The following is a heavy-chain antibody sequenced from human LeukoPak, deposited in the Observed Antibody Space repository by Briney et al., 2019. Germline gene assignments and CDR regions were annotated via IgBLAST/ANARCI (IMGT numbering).Heavy chain of an antibody. J-gene: IGHJ6*02. V-gene: IGHV1-2*04. Sequence: GASVKVSCKASGYTFTGYYMHWVRQAPGQGLEWMGWINPNSGGTNYAQKFQGWVTMTRDTSISTAYMELSRLRSDDTAVYYCARADGLGSFYGMDVWGQGTTVTVSS. CDR1: GYTFTGYY. D-gene: IGHD3-10*01. CDR2: INPNSGGT. CDR3: ARADGLGSFYGMDV.